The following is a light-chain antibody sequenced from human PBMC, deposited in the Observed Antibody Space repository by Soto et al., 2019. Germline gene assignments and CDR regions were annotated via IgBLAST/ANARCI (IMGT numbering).Light chain of an antibody. V-gene: IGLV2-8*01. J-gene: IGLJ2*01. Sequence: QSALTQPPSASGSPGQSVTISCTGTSSDVGAYNYVSWYQQHPGKAPKLMIYEVNNRPSGVPGRFSASKSGNTASLTVSGLQAEDEADYYCSSYAGSNNLIFGGGTQLTVL. CDR2: EVN. CDR1: SSDVGAYNY. CDR3: SSYAGSNNLI.